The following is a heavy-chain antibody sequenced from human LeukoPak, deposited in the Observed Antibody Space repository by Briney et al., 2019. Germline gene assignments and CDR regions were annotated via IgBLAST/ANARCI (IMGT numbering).Heavy chain of an antibody. CDR3: ARENIAAAGTNYYYYYMDV. D-gene: IGHD6-13*01. CDR2: INHSGST. J-gene: IGHJ6*03. Sequence: PSETLSLTCAVYGGSFSGYYWSWIRQPPGKGPEWIGEINHSGSTNYNPSLKSRVTISVDTSKSQFSLKLSSVTAADTAVYYCARENIAAAGTNYYYYYMDVWGKGTTVTVSS. V-gene: IGHV4-34*01. CDR1: GGSFSGYY.